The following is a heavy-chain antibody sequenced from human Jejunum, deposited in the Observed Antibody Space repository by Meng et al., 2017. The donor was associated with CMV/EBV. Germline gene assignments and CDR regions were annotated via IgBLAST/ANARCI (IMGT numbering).Heavy chain of an antibody. CDR3: ARDGTGTSWYDS. CDR2: ISPYNGQT. J-gene: IGHJ5*01. D-gene: IGHD1-26*01. V-gene: IGHV1-18*01. Sequence: CKTSGYTVNSYGISWVQQAPGQGPEWLGWISPYNGQTNYAQKVQGRVTMTTDTSTSTVYMELRSLTSNDTAVYYCARDGTGTSWYDSWGQGTLVTVSS. CDR1: GYTVNSYG.